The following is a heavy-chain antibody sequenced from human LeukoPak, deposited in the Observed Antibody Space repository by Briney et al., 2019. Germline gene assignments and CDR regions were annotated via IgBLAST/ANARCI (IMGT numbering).Heavy chain of an antibody. D-gene: IGHD3-3*01. CDR2: ISGNGVTT. J-gene: IGHJ6*02. CDR3: ARDTNREQDI. Sequence: QSGGSLRLSCAASGFSFSGDYIHWVRQAPGKGLEYVSAISGNGVTTHYTNSVKGRFTISRDNSKNTVYLQMGSLSTEDTAVYYCARDTNREQDIWGQGTTVTVS. V-gene: IGHV3-64*01. CDR1: GFSFSGDY.